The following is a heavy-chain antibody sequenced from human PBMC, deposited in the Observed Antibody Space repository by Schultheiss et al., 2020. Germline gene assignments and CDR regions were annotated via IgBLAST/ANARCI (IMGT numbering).Heavy chain of an antibody. CDR2: IYYSGST. Sequence: SETLSLTCTVSGGSISSYYWSWIRQPPGKGLEWIGYIYYSGSTYYNPSLKSRVTISVDTSMNQFSLELNSVTAADTAVYYCASGPNWNYFDYWGQGTLVTVSS. D-gene: IGHD1-1*01. CDR1: GGSISSYY. J-gene: IGHJ4*02. CDR3: ASGPNWNYFDY. V-gene: IGHV4-59*01.